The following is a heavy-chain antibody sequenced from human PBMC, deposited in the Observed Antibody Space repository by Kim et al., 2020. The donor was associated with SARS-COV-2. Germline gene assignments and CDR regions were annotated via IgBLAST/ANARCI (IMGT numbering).Heavy chain of an antibody. J-gene: IGHJ2*01. V-gene: IGHV7-4-1*02. Sequence: ASVKVSCKASGYTFTNYGMNWVRQAPGQGLEWMGWINTNTGNPSYAQGFTGRFVFSLDTSVSTAYLQISSLKAEDTAVYYCARDMTSVLRDWYFDLWGRGTLVSVSS. CDR1: GYTFTNYG. CDR2: INTNTGNP. CDR3: ARDMTSVLRDWYFDL. D-gene: IGHD4-17*01.